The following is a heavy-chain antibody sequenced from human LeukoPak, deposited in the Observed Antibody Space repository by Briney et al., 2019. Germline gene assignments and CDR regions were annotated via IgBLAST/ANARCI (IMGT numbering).Heavy chain of an antibody. V-gene: IGHV3-66*01. CDR2: IYSGGST. Sequence: GGSLRLSCAASGFTVSSNYMSWVRQAPGKGPEWVSVIYSGGSTYYADSVKGRFTISRDNSKNTLYLQMNSLRAEDTAVYYCARDSLVNLDYWGQGTLVTVSS. CDR1: GFTVSSNY. J-gene: IGHJ4*02. CDR3: ARDSLVNLDY. D-gene: IGHD3-16*02.